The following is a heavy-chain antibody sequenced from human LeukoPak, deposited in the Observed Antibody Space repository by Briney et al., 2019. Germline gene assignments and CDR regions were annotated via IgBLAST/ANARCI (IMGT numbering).Heavy chain of an antibody. V-gene: IGHV3-23*01. J-gene: IGHJ4*02. CDR3: AKDQDYYDSSGLFGY. Sequence: GGSLRLSCAASGFTFSSYAMSWVRQAPGKGLEWVSAISGSGGSAYYADSVKGRFTISRDNSKNTLYLQMNSLRAEDTAVYYCAKDQDYYDSSGLFGYCGQGTLVTVSS. D-gene: IGHD3-22*01. CDR1: GFTFSSYA. CDR2: ISGSGGSA.